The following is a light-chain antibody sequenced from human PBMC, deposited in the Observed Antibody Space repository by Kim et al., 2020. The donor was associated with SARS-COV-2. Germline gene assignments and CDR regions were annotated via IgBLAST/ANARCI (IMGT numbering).Light chain of an antibody. CDR3: QAWDKFTAI. Sequence: SYELTQPPSVSVSPGQTASITCSGHKLGDKYVSWYQQKPGQSPVLVIYQGSRRPSGIPEQFSGSDSGNTATLTISGTQAMDEGDYYCQAWDKFTAIFGGGTKVTVL. CDR1: KLGDKY. J-gene: IGLJ2*01. CDR2: QGS. V-gene: IGLV3-1*01.